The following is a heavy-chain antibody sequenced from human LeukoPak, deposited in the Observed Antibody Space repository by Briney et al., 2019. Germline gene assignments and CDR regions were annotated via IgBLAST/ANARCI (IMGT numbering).Heavy chain of an antibody. V-gene: IGHV3-64D*06. CDR1: GFTFSSRP. CDR2: ISGNGRNT. J-gene: IGHJ4*02. CDR3: VNQISGWVY. Sequence: GGSLRLSCSASGFTFSSRPMHWGRQAPGKGRECVSGISGNGRNTYYADTVKGRVTISRDNSKNTVYLQMSSLRPEDTAVYYCVNQISGWVYWGQGTLVTVSS. D-gene: IGHD6-19*01.